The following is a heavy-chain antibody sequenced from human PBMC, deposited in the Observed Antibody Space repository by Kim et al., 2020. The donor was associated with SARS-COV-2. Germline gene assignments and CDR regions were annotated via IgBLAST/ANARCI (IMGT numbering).Heavy chain of an antibody. V-gene: IGHV3-21*01. CDR3: ARVSIAAREPYFDY. D-gene: IGHD6-6*01. J-gene: IGHJ4*02. Sequence: DSVKCRFTISRDNAKNSLYLQMTSLRAEDTAVYYCARVSIAAREPYFDYWGQGTLVTVSS.